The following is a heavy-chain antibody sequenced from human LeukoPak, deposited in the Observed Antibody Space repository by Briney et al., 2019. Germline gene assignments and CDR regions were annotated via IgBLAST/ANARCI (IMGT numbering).Heavy chain of an antibody. CDR1: GFTFSSYG. D-gene: IGHD5-24*01. J-gene: IGHJ4*02. CDR3: ARGDGYNWAYGY. Sequence: GGSLRLSCSASGFTFSSYGMHWVRQAPGKGLVWVAFIRYDGSDKYYAESVKGRFTISRDNSKNTLYLQMGSLRAEDMAVYYCARGDGYNWAYGYWGQGTLVTVSS. CDR2: IRYDGSDK. V-gene: IGHV3-30*02.